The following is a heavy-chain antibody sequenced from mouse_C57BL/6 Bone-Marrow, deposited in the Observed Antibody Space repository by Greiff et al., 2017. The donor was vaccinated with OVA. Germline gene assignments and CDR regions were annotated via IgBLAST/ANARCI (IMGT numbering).Heavy chain of an antibody. Sequence: QVQLQQSGPELVKPGASVKISCKASGYAFSSSWMNWVKQRPGKGLEWIGRIYPGDGDTNYNGKFKGKATLTADKSSSTAYMQLSSLTSEDSAVYVCARSGMITAYFDYRGQGTTLTVAS. CDR1: GYAFSSSW. CDR3: ARSGMITAYFDY. CDR2: IYPGDGDT. J-gene: IGHJ2*01. V-gene: IGHV1-82*01. D-gene: IGHD2-4*01.